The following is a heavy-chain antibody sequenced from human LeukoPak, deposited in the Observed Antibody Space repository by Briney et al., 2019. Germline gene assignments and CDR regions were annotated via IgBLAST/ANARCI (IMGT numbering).Heavy chain of an antibody. CDR1: GFTFSSYA. J-gene: IGHJ4*02. Sequence: PGGSLRLSCAASGFTFSSYAMTWVRQAPGKGLGWVSAISGSGDSTYYADSAKGRFTISRDNSKNTLYLQMNSLRAEDTAVYYCAKWAGVADPFDCWGQGTLVTVSS. V-gene: IGHV3-23*01. CDR2: ISGSGDST. CDR3: AKWAGVADPFDC. D-gene: IGHD6-19*01.